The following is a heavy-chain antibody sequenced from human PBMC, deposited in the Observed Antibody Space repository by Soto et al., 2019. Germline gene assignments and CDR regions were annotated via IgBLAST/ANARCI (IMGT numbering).Heavy chain of an antibody. D-gene: IGHD6-6*01. V-gene: IGHV3-11*04. CDR2: ISSSGSTI. CDR1: GFTFSDYY. Sequence: PGGSLRLSCAASGFTFSDYYMSWIRQAPGKGLEWVSYISSSGSTIYYADSVKGRFTISRDNAKNSLYLQMNSLRAEDTAVYYCAREGSGSSSFWYYYGMDVWGQGTTVTVSS. CDR3: AREGSGSSSFWYYYGMDV. J-gene: IGHJ6*02.